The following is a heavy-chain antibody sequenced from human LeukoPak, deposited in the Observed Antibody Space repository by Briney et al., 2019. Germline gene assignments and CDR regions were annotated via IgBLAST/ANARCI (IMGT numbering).Heavy chain of an antibody. CDR3: ARERDSGWYKNFQH. D-gene: IGHD6-19*01. J-gene: IGHJ1*01. CDR2: MYYSGST. Sequence: PSETLSLTCTVSGGSISSSSYYWGWIRQPPGKGLEWIGSMYYSGSTYYNPSLKSRVTISVDTSKNQFPLKLSSVTAADTAVYYCARERDSGWYKNFQHWGQGTLVTVSS. CDR1: GGSISSSSYY. V-gene: IGHV4-39*06.